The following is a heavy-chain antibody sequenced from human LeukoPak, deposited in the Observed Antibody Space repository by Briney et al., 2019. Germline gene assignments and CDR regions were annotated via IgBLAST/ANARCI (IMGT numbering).Heavy chain of an antibody. Sequence: GGALSLSCAGSGFTFSNGWLRWVGQAPGRGLEGVAVISYNGSNKDYADSVKGRFTFSRDNSKSTLYLQMNSLRAEDTAVYYCARMYSSGWPDYYYYGMDVWGQGTTVTVSS. CDR1: GFTFSNGW. D-gene: IGHD6-19*01. V-gene: IGHV3-30*03. CDR2: ISYNGSNK. CDR3: ARMYSSGWPDYYYYGMDV. J-gene: IGHJ6*02.